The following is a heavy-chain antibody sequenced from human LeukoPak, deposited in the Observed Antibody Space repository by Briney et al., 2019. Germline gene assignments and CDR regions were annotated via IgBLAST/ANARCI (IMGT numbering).Heavy chain of an antibody. V-gene: IGHV3-15*01. CDR2: ITSHTDGGTA. D-gene: IGHD5-12*01. J-gene: IGHJ4*02. CDR1: GFTFSTYA. Sequence: PGGSLRLSCAASGFTFSTYAMHWVRQAPGKGLEWVGRITSHTDGGTADYAAPVKGRFTISRDDSKSTLYLQMNSLKTEDTGVYYCTTVDSGYNYRSDYWGQGTLVTVSS. CDR3: TTVDSGYNYRSDY.